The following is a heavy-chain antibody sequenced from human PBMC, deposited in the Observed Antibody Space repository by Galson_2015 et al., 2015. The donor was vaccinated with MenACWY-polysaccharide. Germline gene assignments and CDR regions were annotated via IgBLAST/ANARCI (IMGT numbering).Heavy chain of an antibody. CDR1: GFIFSFYA. J-gene: IGHJ1*01. CDR3: VKDWTKLPGEFFDWLPSTHFDK. CDR2: ISHDGKKK. Sequence: SLRLSCAGSGFIFSFYAIHWVRQALGEGLEWVALISHDGKKKFYADSVKGRFTISRDNSKNTVYLEINSLRPEDTAVFYCVKDWTKLPGEFFDWLPSTHFDKWGQGAPVTVSS. V-gene: IGHV3-30*18. D-gene: IGHD3/OR15-3a*01.